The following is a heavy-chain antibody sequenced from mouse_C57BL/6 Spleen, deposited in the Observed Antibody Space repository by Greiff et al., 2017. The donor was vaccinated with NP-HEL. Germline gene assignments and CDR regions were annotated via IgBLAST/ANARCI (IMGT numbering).Heavy chain of an antibody. CDR3: ARSYSNYLYAMDY. CDR2: IRNKANGYTT. J-gene: IGHJ4*01. D-gene: IGHD2-5*01. Sequence: QLESGGGLVQPGGSLSLSCAASGFTFTDYYMSWVRQPPGKALEWLGFIRNKANGYTTEYSASVKGRFTISRDNSQSILYLQMNALRAEDSATYYCARSYSNYLYAMDYWGQGTSVTVSS. CDR1: GFTFTDYY. V-gene: IGHV7-3*01.